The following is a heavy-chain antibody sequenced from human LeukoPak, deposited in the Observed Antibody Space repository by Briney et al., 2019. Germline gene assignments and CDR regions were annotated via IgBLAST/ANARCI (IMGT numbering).Heavy chain of an antibody. D-gene: IGHD4-11*01. CDR2: IWSDGTDK. Sequence: PGGSLRLSCATSGFTFSHYGMHWVRQAPGKGLEWVVVIWSDGTDKYYGDSVKGRFTISRDNSKNTVYPQMNSLRVEDTAVYYCAKDAQRGFDFSNSLESWGQGTLVTVSS. CDR1: GFTFSHYG. J-gene: IGHJ1*01. V-gene: IGHV3-33*06. CDR3: AKDAQRGFDFSNSLES.